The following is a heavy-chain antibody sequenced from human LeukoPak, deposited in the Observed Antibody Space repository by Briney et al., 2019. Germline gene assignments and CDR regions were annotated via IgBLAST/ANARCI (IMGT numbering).Heavy chain of an antibody. CDR1: GFTFSSYG. D-gene: IGHD3-22*01. Sequence: GGSLRLSCAASGFTFSSYGIHWVRQAPGKGLEWVAVIWYDGSNKYHANSVKGRFTISRDNSKNTLYLQMNSLRAEDTTVYYCARDLTNYFDSSGITSFDPWGQGTLVTVSS. CDR3: ARDLTNYFDSSGITSFDP. CDR2: IWYDGSNK. V-gene: IGHV3-33*01. J-gene: IGHJ5*02.